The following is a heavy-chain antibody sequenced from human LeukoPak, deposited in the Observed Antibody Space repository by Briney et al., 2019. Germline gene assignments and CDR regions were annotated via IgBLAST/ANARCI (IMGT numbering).Heavy chain of an antibody. CDR3: ARAPTVVVTATVEPHANWFDP. D-gene: IGHD2-21*02. Sequence: GASVKVSCKASGYTFTSHGISWVRQAPGQGLEWMGWINPNSGGTNYAQKFQGRVTMTRDTSISTAYMELSSLRSEDTAVYYCARAPTVVVTATVEPHANWFDPWGQGTLVTVSS. CDR2: INPNSGGT. V-gene: IGHV1-2*02. CDR1: GYTFTSHG. J-gene: IGHJ5*02.